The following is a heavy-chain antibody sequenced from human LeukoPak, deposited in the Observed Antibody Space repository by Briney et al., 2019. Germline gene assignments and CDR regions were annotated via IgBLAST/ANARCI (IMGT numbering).Heavy chain of an antibody. V-gene: IGHV3-15*01. CDR2: IKSKTDGGTT. J-gene: IGHJ4*02. CDR3: TSRGDFWSGYRIG. CDR1: GFTFSNAW. D-gene: IGHD3-3*01. Sequence: GGSLRLSCAASGFTFSNAWMSWVRQAPGKGLEWVGHIKSKTDGGTTDYAAPVKDRFTVSRDDSKNMLYLQMNSLKTEDTAVYYCTSRGDFWSGYRIGWGQGTLVTVSS.